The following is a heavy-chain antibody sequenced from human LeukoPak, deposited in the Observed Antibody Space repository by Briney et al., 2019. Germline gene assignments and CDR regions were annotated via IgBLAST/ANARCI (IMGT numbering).Heavy chain of an antibody. J-gene: IGHJ4*02. V-gene: IGHV3-30-3*01. CDR2: ISYDGSNK. CDR1: GFTFSSYA. CDR3: ARGSRGVHGGCFDY. D-gene: IGHD3-10*01. Sequence: PGGSLRLSCAASGFTFSSYAMHWVRQAPGKGLEWVAVISYDGSNKYYADSVEGRFTISRDNSKNTLYLQMNSLRAEDTAVYYCARGSRGVHGGCFDYWGQGTLVTVSS.